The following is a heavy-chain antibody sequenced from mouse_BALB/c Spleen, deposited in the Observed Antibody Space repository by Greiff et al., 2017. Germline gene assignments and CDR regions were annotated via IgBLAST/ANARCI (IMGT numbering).Heavy chain of an antibody. CDR3: ARRGDGSSPSYYAMDY. CDR2: ISYSGST. J-gene: IGHJ4*01. Sequence: EVKLEESGPSLVKPSQTLSLTCSVTGDSITSGYWNWIRKFPGNKLEYMGYISYSGSTYYNPSLKSRISITRDTSKNQYYLQLNSVTTEDTATYYCARRGDGSSPSYYAMDYWGQGTSVTVSS. CDR1: GDSITSGY. D-gene: IGHD1-1*01. V-gene: IGHV3-8*02.